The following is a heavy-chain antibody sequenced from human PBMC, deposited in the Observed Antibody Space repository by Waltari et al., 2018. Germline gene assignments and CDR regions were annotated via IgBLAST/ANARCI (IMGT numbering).Heavy chain of an antibody. CDR1: GGSISSSSYY. V-gene: IGHV4-39*07. Sequence: QLQLQESGPGLVKPSETLSLTCTVSGGSISSSSYYWGWIRQPPGKGLEWIGSIYYSGSTYYNPSLKSRVTISVDTSKNQCSRKLSSVTAADTAVYYCARDRVRGIVVVTKNNWFDPWGQGTLVTVSS. D-gene: IGHD3-22*01. CDR2: IYYSGST. J-gene: IGHJ5*02. CDR3: ARDRVRGIVVVTKNNWFDP.